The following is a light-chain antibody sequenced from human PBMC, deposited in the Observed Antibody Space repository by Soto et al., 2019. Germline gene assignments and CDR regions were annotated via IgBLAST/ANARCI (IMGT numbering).Light chain of an antibody. V-gene: IGKV1-5*01. CDR3: QQYESYSPLT. CDR2: DAS. J-gene: IGKJ4*01. CDR1: QSIRSW. Sequence: DIQMTQSPSTLSASVGDRVTITCRASQSIRSWLAWYQQKPGKAPKLLTYDASNLESGVPSRFSGRRSGTEFTLTISSLQPEDFATYYCQQYESYSPLTFGGGTKVDIK.